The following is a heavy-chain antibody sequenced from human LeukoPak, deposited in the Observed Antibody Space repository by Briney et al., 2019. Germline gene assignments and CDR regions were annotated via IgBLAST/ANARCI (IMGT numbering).Heavy chain of an antibody. CDR1: GGTFSTYA. D-gene: IGHD5-18*01. V-gene: IGHV1-2*02. Sequence: ASVKVSCKASGGTFSTYAISWVRQAPGQGLEWMGWINPNSGGTNYAQKFQGRVTMTRDTSISTAYMELSRLRSDDTAVYYCARGRRIQLWYDAFDIWGQGTMVTVSS. J-gene: IGHJ3*02. CDR2: INPNSGGT. CDR3: ARGRRIQLWYDAFDI.